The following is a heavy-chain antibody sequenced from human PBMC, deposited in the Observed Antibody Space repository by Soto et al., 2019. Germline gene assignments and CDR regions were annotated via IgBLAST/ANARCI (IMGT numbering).Heavy chain of an antibody. J-gene: IGHJ3*02. CDR3: AKGGSGSYSNAFDI. V-gene: IGHV6-1*01. CDR2: TYYRSKWYN. Sequence: PSQTLSLTCAISGDSVSSNSAAWNWIRQSPSRGLEWLGRTYYRSKWYNDYAVSVKSRITINPDTSKNQFSLQLNSVTAADTAVYYCAKGGSGSYSNAFDISGQGTMVTVSS. CDR1: GDSVSSNSAA. D-gene: IGHD3-10*01.